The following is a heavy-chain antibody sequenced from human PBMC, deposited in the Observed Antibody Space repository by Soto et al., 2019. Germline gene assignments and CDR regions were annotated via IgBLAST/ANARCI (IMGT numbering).Heavy chain of an antibody. J-gene: IGHJ4*02. CDR3: ARGPTGWYDYDY. Sequence: EVQLVESGGGLVQPGGSLRLSCAASGLTFSSSWMHWVRQAPGKGLEWVSRIKSDGSTTNYADSVKGRFTISRDNAKNTLYLQMNSLRAEDTAVYYCARGPTGWYDYDYWGQGTLVTVSS. V-gene: IGHV3-74*01. CDR2: IKSDGSTT. CDR1: GLTFSSSW. D-gene: IGHD6-19*01.